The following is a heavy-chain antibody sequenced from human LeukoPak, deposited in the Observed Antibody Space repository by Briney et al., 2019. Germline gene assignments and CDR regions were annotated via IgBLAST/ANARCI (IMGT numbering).Heavy chain of an antibody. CDR3: AKDNVLRFLEWLPDAFDI. V-gene: IGHV3-23*01. Sequence: GGSLRLSCAASGFTFSSYAMSWVRQAPGKGLEWVSAISGSGGSTYYADSVKGRFTISRDNSKNTLYLQMNSLRAEDTAVYYCAKDNVLRFLEWLPDAFDIWGRGTMVTVSS. CDR1: GFTFSSYA. J-gene: IGHJ3*02. D-gene: IGHD3-3*01. CDR2: ISGSGGST.